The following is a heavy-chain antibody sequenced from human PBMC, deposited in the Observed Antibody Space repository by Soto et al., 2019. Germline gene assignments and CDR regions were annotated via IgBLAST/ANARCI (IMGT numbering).Heavy chain of an antibody. J-gene: IGHJ4*02. CDR2: ISAYDDKT. Sequence: QVQLVQSGAEVKKPGASVKVSCKTSGYPFTSYGINWVRQAPGQGPEWMGWISAYDDKTIYSQKFQGRVTLTADTSTTAVYMELRGLRFDDTAVYYCARDRLIAVTGLLRNWGQGTLVTVSS. V-gene: IGHV1-18*01. D-gene: IGHD6-19*01. CDR3: ARDRLIAVTGLLRN. CDR1: GYPFTSYG.